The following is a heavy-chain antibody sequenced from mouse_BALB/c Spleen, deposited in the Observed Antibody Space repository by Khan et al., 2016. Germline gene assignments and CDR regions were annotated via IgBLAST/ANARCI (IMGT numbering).Heavy chain of an antibody. D-gene: IGHD1-2*01. V-gene: IGHV9-1*02. J-gene: IGHJ4*01. CDR2: INTYTGEP. Sequence: QIQLVQSGPELKKPGETVKISCKASGYTFTNYGMNWVKQAPGKGLKWMGWINTYTGEPTYVDDFKGRFAFSLETSSSTAFLQINNLRNEDLATYFCTRSIDYYSYVGAMDYWGQGTSVTVSS. CDR1: GYTFTNYG. CDR3: TRSIDYYSYVGAMDY.